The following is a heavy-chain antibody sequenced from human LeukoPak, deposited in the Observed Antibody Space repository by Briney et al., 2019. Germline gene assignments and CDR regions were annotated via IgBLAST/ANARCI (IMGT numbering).Heavy chain of an antibody. V-gene: IGHV3-23*01. D-gene: IGHD3-22*01. J-gene: IGHJ4*02. CDR3: ANYKDTSGYVDY. Sequence: GGSLRLSCAASGFTFSTYAMSWVRQAPGKGLEWVSAISGSGGSTYYADSVKGRFTISRDNSKNTLYLQMNSLRTEDTAVYYCANYKDTSGYVDYWGQGTLVTVSS. CDR1: GFTFSTYA. CDR2: ISGSGGST.